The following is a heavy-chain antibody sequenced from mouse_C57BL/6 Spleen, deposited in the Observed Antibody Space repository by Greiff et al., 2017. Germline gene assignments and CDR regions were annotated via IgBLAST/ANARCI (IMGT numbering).Heavy chain of an antibody. CDR1: GFTFSSYA. Sequence: EVMLVESGGGLVKPGGSLKLSCAASGFTFSSYAMSWVRQTPEKRLEWVATISDGGSYTYYPDNVKGRFTISRDNAKNNLYPQMSHLKSEDTAMYYCARDGTAQAIYFDYWGQGTTLTVSS. D-gene: IGHD3-2*02. CDR3: ARDGTAQAIYFDY. CDR2: ISDGGSYT. V-gene: IGHV5-4*01. J-gene: IGHJ2*01.